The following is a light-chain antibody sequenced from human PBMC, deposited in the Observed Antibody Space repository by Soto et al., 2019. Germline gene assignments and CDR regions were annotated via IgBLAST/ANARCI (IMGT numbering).Light chain of an antibody. CDR3: PQLNSYPLS. CDR2: AAS. V-gene: IGKV1-9*01. CDR1: QDISSY. J-gene: IGKJ4*01. Sequence: DIQLTQSPSFLSASVGDRVTITCRTSQDISSYLAWYQQKPGKAPQLLISAASTLQSGVPSRFSGSGSGTAITLTISSLQPEDFATYYCPQLNSYPLSFGGGTKVEI.